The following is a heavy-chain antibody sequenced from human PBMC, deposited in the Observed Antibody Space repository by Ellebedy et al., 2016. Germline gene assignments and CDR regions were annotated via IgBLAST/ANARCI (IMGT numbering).Heavy chain of an antibody. Sequence: GESLKISCAASGFTVSSNYMSWVRQAPGKGLEWVSVIYSGGSTYYADSVKGRFTISRDNSKNTLYLQMNSLRAEDTAVYYCARGYFYGMDVWGQGTTVTVSS. D-gene: IGHD3-10*01. CDR1: GFTVSSNY. V-gene: IGHV3-53*01. CDR2: IYSGGST. J-gene: IGHJ6*02. CDR3: ARGYFYGMDV.